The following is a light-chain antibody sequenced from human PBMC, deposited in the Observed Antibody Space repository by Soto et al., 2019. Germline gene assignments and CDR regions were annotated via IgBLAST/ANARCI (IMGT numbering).Light chain of an antibody. Sequence: AIQMTQSPSSLSAFVGDRVTITCRASQVIRNDLGWYQQKPGKAPKLLIYAASSLQSGVPSRFRGSGSGTDFTLTISSLQPEDFATYYCLQDYSYPWTFGQGTKVDIK. CDR3: LQDYSYPWT. J-gene: IGKJ1*01. CDR1: QVIRND. V-gene: IGKV1-6*01. CDR2: AAS.